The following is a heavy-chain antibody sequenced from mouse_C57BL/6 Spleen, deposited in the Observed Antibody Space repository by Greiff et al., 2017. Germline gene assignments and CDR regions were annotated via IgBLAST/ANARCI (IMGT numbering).Heavy chain of an antibody. CDR2: ISSGSSTI. CDR3: ARGGRTFDY. J-gene: IGHJ2*01. Sequence: EVKLVESGGGLVKPGGSLKLSCAASGFTFSDYGMHWVRQAPEKGLEWVAYISSGSSTIYYADTVKGRYTFSRYNAKNTLFLQMTRLRSEDTAMYYCARGGRTFDYWGQGTTLTVSS. D-gene: IGHD3-3*01. CDR1: GFTFSDYG. V-gene: IGHV5-17*01.